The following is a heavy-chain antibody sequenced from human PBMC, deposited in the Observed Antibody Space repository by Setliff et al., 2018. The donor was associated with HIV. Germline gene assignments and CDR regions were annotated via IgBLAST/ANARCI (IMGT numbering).Heavy chain of an antibody. CDR2: IFYTGST. Sequence: SETLSLTCTVSGGSISSSSYYWDWIRQPPGKSLEWVGSIFYTGSTNYRPSLESRVIVSLDTSKNQFSLKLSSVTAADTAIYFCARGRPFGKFVDYFDSWGQGKLVTVSS. CDR1: GGSISSSSYY. V-gene: IGHV4-39*07. D-gene: IGHD2-21*01. J-gene: IGHJ4*02. CDR3: ARGRPFGKFVDYFDS.